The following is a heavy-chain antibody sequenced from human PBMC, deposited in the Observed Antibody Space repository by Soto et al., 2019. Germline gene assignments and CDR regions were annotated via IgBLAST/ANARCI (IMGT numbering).Heavy chain of an antibody. Sequence: QVQLQESGPGLVKPSQTLSLTCTVSVGSISSGGYYWGWIRQHPGRGLGWIGYIYYSGSTYYNPSLKSRVTISVDTSKNQFSLKLSSVTAADTAVYYCVRDYCTNGVCYHGFDYWGQGTLVTVSS. CDR3: VRDYCTNGVCYHGFDY. J-gene: IGHJ4*02. CDR1: VGSISSGGYY. CDR2: IYYSGST. V-gene: IGHV4-31*03. D-gene: IGHD2-8*01.